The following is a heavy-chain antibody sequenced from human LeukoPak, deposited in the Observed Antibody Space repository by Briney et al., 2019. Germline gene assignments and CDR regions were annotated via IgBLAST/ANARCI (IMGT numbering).Heavy chain of an antibody. CDR1: GFTFSSYG. CDR2: IQYEGSNE. J-gene: IGHJ6*03. CDR3: AKDPRVGITGYYYYYMDV. V-gene: IGHV3-30*02. D-gene: IGHD1-26*01. Sequence: GGSLRLSCAASGFTFSSYGIHWVRQAPREGLEWVTFIQYEGSNEYYADSVKGRFTISRDNSKNTLFLQLNSLRVEDTAVYYCAKDPRVGITGYYYYYMDVWGKGTTVTVSS.